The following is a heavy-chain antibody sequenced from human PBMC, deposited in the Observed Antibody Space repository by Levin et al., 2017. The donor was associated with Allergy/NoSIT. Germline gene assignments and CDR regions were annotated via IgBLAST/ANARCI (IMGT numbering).Heavy chain of an antibody. J-gene: IGHJ4*02. V-gene: IGHV4-39*01. Sequence: SETLSLTCTVSGGSISSSSYYWGWIRQPPGKGLEWIGSIYYSGSTYYNPSLKSRVTISVDTSKNQFSLKLSSVTAADTAVYYCARHSSGWYFDYWGQGTLVTVSS. CDR1: GGSISSSSYY. D-gene: IGHD6-19*01. CDR3: ARHSSGWYFDY. CDR2: IYYSGST.